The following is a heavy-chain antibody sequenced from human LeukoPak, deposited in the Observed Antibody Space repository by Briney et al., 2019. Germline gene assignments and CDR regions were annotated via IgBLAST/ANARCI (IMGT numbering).Heavy chain of an antibody. V-gene: IGHV3-43*02. CDR3: ARRRDSAFDY. CDR1: GFTFHNYA. J-gene: IGHJ4*02. CDR2: TSGDGITT. Sequence: GGSLRLSCAASGFTFHNYAIHWVRQAPGKGLEWVSLTSGDGITTYFADSVKGRFTISRDNSKNTLYLQMNSLRAEDTAVYYCARRRDSAFDYWGQGTLVTVSS. D-gene: IGHD4-11*01.